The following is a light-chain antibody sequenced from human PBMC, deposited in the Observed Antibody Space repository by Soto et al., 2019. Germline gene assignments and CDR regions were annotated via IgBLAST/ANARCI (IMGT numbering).Light chain of an antibody. CDR3: QQYYGSQCP. V-gene: IGKV4-1*01. J-gene: IGKJ2*02. CDR2: WAS. CDR1: QSVLYSSNNKNY. Sequence: DIVMTQSPDSLAVSLGERATINCKSSQSVLYSSNNKNYLAWYQQKPGQPPKLLIYWASTRESGVPDRFSGSGSGTDFTLTISSLQAEDVAVYYCQQYYGSQCPFGQGTKLEIK.